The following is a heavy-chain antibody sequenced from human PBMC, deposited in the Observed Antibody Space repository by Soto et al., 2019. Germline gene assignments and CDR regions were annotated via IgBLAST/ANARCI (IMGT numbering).Heavy chain of an antibody. CDR3: ARGYYDYVWGSYFGYGRYFDL. J-gene: IGHJ2*01. Sequence: SEALSLTCTVSGGSLSSGGYYWSWVRRPPGKGPGGIGYIYYSGSTYCNPSLKSRVTISVDTSKNLFSLKLSSVTAADTAVYYCARGYYDYVWGSYFGYGRYFDLWGRGTLVTVSS. V-gene: IGHV4-31*03. D-gene: IGHD3-16*01. CDR1: GGSLSSGGYY. CDR2: IYYSGST.